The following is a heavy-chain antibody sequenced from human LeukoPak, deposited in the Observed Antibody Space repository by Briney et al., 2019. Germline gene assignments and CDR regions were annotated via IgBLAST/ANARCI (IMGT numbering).Heavy chain of an antibody. Sequence: PGRSLRLSCAASGFSFSTYGMHWVRQAPGKGLEWVAMIWYDASGQHYADSVKGRFTISRDISKNTLYLQMNSLRAEDTAVYFCARDSLYDDNGYYHYFDYWGRGTLVTVSS. D-gene: IGHD3-22*01. J-gene: IGHJ4*02. CDR3: ARDSLYDDNGYYHYFDY. CDR1: GFSFSTYG. V-gene: IGHV3-33*01. CDR2: IWYDASGQ.